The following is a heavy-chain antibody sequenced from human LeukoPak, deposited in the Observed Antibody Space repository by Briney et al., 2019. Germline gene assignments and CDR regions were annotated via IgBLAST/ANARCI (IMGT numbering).Heavy chain of an antibody. J-gene: IGHJ3*01. CDR1: GFTFSDYY. CDR2: ISSSGSTI. CDR3: ARVGRAMTAAGFGAFDV. V-gene: IGHV3-11*01. Sequence: GGSLRLSCAASGFTFSDYYMSWIRQAPGKGLEWVSYISSSGSTIYYADSVKGRFTISRDNAKNSLYLQMNGLRAEDTAVYYCARVGRAMTAAGFGAFDVWGQGTMATVSS. D-gene: IGHD6-13*01.